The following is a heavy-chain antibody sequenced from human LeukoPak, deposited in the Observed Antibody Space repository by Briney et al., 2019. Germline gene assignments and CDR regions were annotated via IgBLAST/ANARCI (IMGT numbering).Heavy chain of an antibody. CDR1: GDSISRNSAA. D-gene: IGHD2-2*01. V-gene: IGHV6-1*01. J-gene: IGHJ3*02. Sequence: SQTLSLTCAVSGDSISRNSAAWTWIRQSPARGLEWLGRTYYRSKSYNDSAVAGKIKITINTEKSKNHFSLQLNSVTPEDTAVYYCARYCSSTSCPEGAFDIWGQGTMVTVSS. CDR3: ARYCSSTSCPEGAFDI. CDR2: TYYRSKSYN.